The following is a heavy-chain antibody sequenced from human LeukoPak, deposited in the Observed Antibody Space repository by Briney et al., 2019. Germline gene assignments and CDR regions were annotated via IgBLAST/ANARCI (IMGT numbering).Heavy chain of an antibody. CDR1: GFTFSNYW. CDR3: VPLNWNPPGDFDR. J-gene: IGHJ4*02. CDR2: IKEDGSDK. Sequence: PGGSLRLSCAASGFTFSNYWMNWVRQAPGKGLEWVANIKEDGSDKYYVDSVKGRFSISKDNAKNSLYLQINSLRVEDTAVYYCVPLNWNPPGDFDRWGQGTLVTVSS. V-gene: IGHV3-7*01. D-gene: IGHD1-20*01.